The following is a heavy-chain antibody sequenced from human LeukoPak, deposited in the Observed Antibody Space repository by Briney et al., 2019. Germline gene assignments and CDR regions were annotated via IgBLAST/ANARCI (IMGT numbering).Heavy chain of an antibody. V-gene: IGHV4-39*01. Sequence: PSETLSLTCTVSGGSISSSSYYWGWIRQPPGKGLEWIGSIYYSGSTYYNPSLKSRVTISVDTSKNQFSLRVNSVTAADTGIFYCARRPISPYCTTTSCYRRAFDIWGQGTMVTVSS. CDR1: GGSISSSSYY. D-gene: IGHD2-2*01. J-gene: IGHJ3*02. CDR2: IYYSGST. CDR3: ARRPISPYCTTTSCYRRAFDI.